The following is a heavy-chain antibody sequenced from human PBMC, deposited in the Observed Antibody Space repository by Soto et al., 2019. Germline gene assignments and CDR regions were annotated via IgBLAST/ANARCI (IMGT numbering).Heavy chain of an antibody. CDR1: GGTFSSYA. V-gene: IGHV1-69*06. Sequence: VASVKVSCKASGGTFSSYAISWVRQAPGQGLEWMGGIIPIFGTANYAQKFQGRVTITEDKSTSTAYMELSSLRSEDTAVYYCARCGALMRDYYYYGMDVWGQGTTVTVSS. D-gene: IGHD3-16*01. CDR3: ARCGALMRDYYYYGMDV. J-gene: IGHJ6*01. CDR2: IIPIFGTA.